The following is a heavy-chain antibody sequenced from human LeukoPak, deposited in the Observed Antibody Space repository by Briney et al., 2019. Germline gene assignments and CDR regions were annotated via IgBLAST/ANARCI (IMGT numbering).Heavy chain of an antibody. D-gene: IGHD6-6*01. CDR3: ARLVSPRYFDY. CDR1: GFTVSTNY. Sequence: GGSLRLSCAASGFTVSTNYMSWVRQAPGKRLEWVSIIYSGGNTYYADSVKGRFTISRDNSKNTLYLQMSSLRAEDTAVYYCARLVSPRYFDYWGQGTLVTVSS. J-gene: IGHJ4*02. V-gene: IGHV3-53*01. CDR2: IYSGGNT.